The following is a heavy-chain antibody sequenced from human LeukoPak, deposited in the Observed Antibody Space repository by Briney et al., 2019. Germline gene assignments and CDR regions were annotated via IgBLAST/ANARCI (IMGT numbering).Heavy chain of an antibody. CDR2: IYSSGAT. Sequence: SETLSLTCSVSGGSINSRNHYWGWIRQPPGKGLEWIASIYSSGATYYNPSLKSRVIISVDTSKNQISLKLSSVTASDTAVYYCARHSMRYNWFDPWGQGTLVAVSS. D-gene: IGHD2/OR15-2a*01. J-gene: IGHJ5*02. CDR3: ARHSMRYNWFDP. V-gene: IGHV4-39*01. CDR1: GGSINSRNHY.